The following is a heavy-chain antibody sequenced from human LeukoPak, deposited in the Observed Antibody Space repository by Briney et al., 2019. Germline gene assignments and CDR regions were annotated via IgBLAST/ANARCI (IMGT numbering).Heavy chain of an antibody. CDR1: RFTFRNYA. CDR3: VKRSRDGYNSPLDN. J-gene: IGHJ4*02. V-gene: IGHV3-23*01. Sequence: GGSLRLSCAASRFTFRNYAMNWVRQAPGKGLEWVSQISGSGGETYYADSVKGRFTISRDNTENTLYLQMNSLRAEDAALYYCVKRSRDGYNSPLDNWGQGTLVTVSS. CDR2: ISGSGGET. D-gene: IGHD5-24*01.